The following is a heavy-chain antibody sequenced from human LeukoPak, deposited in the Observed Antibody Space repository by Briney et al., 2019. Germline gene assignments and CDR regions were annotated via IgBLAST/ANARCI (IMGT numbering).Heavy chain of an antibody. V-gene: IGHV1-3*01. Sequence: GASVKVSCKASGYTFTSYAMHWVRQAPGQRLEWVGWINAGNGNTKYSQKFQGRVTITRDTSASTAYMELSSLRSEDTAVYYCARRSGYLRAFDIWGQGTMVTVSS. CDR2: INAGNGNT. CDR1: GYTFTSYA. CDR3: ARRSGYLRAFDI. J-gene: IGHJ3*02. D-gene: IGHD3-3*01.